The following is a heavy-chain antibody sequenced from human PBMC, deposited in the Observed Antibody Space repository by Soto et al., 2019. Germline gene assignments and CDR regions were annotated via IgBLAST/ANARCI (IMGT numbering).Heavy chain of an antibody. CDR2: ISYDGSNK. CDR1: GFTFSSYG. V-gene: IGHV3-30*18. CDR3: AKDQGRGGYSYGYFSPYFDY. J-gene: IGHJ4*02. D-gene: IGHD5-18*01. Sequence: GGSLRLSCAASGFTFSSYGMHWVRQAPGKGLEWVAVISYDGSNKYYADSVKGRFTISRDNSKNTLYLQMNSLRAEDTAVYYCAKDQGRGGYSYGYFSPYFDYWGQGTLVTVSS.